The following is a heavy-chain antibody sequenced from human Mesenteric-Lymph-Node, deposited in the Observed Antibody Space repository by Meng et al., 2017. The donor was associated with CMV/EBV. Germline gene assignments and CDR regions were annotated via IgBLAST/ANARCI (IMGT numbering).Heavy chain of an antibody. D-gene: IGHD2-2*02. V-gene: IGHV3-74*01. CDR1: GFTFGSDW. CDR2: SNSDGSST. CDR3: ASIPWLEP. J-gene: IGHJ5*02. Sequence: LRLSCAASGFTFGSDWMQWVRQAPGKGRVGVSRSNSDGSSTSYANCVKGRFTISRDNAKNTLYLQMNSLRAEDTAVYYCASIPWLEPWGQGTLVTVSS.